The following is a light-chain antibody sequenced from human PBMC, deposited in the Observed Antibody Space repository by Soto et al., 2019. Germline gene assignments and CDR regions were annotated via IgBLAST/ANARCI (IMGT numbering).Light chain of an antibody. Sequence: QSALTQPASVSWSPGQSITISCTGTSSDVGGYNYVSWYQQHPGKAPKLMIYDVSNRPSGVSNRFSGSTSGNTASLTISGLQAEDEADYYCSSYTSSSTRVFGGGTKLTVL. V-gene: IGLV2-14*01. J-gene: IGLJ2*01. CDR2: DVS. CDR3: SSYTSSSTRV. CDR1: SSDVGGYNY.